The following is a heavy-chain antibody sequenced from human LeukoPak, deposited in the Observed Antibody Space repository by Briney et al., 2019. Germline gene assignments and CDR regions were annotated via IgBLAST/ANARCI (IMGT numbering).Heavy chain of an antibody. J-gene: IGHJ3*02. CDR3: AKEGIAARRFAFDI. D-gene: IGHD6-6*01. Sequence: GGSLRLSRAASGFTFSSYWMHWVRQAPGKGLVWVSRINSDGSSTNYADSVKGRFTISRDNAENTLYLQMNSLRAEDTAVYYCAKEGIAARRFAFDIWGQGTMVTVSS. CDR2: INSDGSST. V-gene: IGHV3-74*01. CDR1: GFTFSSYW.